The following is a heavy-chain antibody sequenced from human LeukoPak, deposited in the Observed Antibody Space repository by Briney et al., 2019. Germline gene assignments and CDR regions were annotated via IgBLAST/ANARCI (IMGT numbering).Heavy chain of an antibody. D-gene: IGHD1-26*01. CDR2: IHYSGST. J-gene: IGHJ2*01. CDR1: GDSINSYY. Sequence: SETLSLTCTVSGDSINSYYWTWIRQPPGKGLEWIGYIHYSGSTNYNPSLKSRVTISVDTSKNQFSLKLSSVTAADTAVYYCARGRGVPFSFDLWGRGTLVTVSS. V-gene: IGHV4-59*01. CDR3: ARGRGVPFSFDL.